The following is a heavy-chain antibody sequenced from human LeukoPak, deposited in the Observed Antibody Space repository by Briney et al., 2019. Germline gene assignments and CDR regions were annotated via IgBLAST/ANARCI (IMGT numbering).Heavy chain of an antibody. D-gene: IGHD3-3*01. CDR1: GGSIRSSYYY. V-gene: IGHV4-39*07. CDR3: ARGKQYYDFWSGYYTSWFDP. J-gene: IGHJ5*02. CDR2: IYDSGST. Sequence: SETLSLTCTVSGGSIRSSYYYWGWIRQPPGKGLEWIGSIYDSGSTNYNPSLKSRVTISVDTSKNQFSLKLSSVTAADTAVYYCARGKQYYDFWSGYYTSWFDPWGQGTLVTVSS.